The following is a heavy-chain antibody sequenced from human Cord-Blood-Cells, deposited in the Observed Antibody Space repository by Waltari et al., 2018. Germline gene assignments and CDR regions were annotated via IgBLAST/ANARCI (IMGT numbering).Heavy chain of an antibody. J-gene: IGHJ4*02. D-gene: IGHD5-18*01. CDR3: ARHRAGLWPT. V-gene: IGHV4-39*01. CDR2: IYYSGST. CDR1: GGCISSSSYS. Sequence: QLQLQESGPGLVKPSETLSLTCSVSGGCISSSSYSWGWIRQPPGKGLEWIGSIYYSGSTYYNPSLKSRVTISVDTSKNQFSLKLSSVTAADTAVYYCARHRAGLWPTWGQGTLVTVSS.